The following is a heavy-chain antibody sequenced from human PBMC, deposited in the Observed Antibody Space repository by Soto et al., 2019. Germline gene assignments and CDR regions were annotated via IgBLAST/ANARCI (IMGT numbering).Heavy chain of an antibody. CDR2: ISAYNGNT. CDR3: ARDPLRWELDY. V-gene: IGHV1-18*01. J-gene: IGHJ4*02. CDR1: GYTFTNYG. Sequence: QVQLVQSGTEVKKPGASVKVSCKASGYTFTNYGISWGRQAPGQGLEWMGWISAYNGNTDYAEKLQGRVTLTTDTSTSTAYLELKSLRSDDTAVYYCARDPLRWELDYWGQGTLVTVSS. D-gene: IGHD1-26*01.